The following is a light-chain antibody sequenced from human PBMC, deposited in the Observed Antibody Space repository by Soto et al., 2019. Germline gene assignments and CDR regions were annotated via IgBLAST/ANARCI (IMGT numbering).Light chain of an antibody. J-gene: IGKJ1*01. CDR1: QSVSDK. CDR3: QHRSNWPGT. V-gene: IGKV3-11*01. CDR2: DAS. Sequence: VMTQSPATVSVSPGERATLSCRASQSVSDKLAWYQQRPGQAPRLLIYDASDRATGTPARFTGSGSGTDFTLTISSLEPEDFAVYYCQHRSNWPGTFGQGTKVDIK.